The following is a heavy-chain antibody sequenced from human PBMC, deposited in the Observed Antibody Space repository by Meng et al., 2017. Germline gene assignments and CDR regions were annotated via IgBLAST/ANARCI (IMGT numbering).Heavy chain of an antibody. V-gene: IGHV3-30*01. CDR3: ARAVVVAAQSLFDY. CDR2: ISYDGSNK. CDR1: GLTFRSYA. J-gene: IGHJ4*02. Sequence: GQLVESGGGVVRPGRSLRLSCAASGLTFRSYAMHWVRQAPGKGLEWVAVISYDGSNKYYADSVKGRFTISRDNSKNTLYLQMNSLRAEDTVVYYCARAVVVAAQSLFDYWGQGTLVTVSS. D-gene: IGHD2-15*01.